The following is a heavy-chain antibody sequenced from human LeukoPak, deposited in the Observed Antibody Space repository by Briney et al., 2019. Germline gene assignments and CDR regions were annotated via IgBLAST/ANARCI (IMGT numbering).Heavy chain of an antibody. CDR1: GYTFTDFY. D-gene: IGHD3-10*01. CDR3: AMIGAVLQDWVYYNSGSRPPPLDY. V-gene: IGHV1-2*02. J-gene: IGHJ4*02. Sequence: ASVKVSCKPSGYTFTDFYIHWVRQGPGQGLEWMWWVNPNSGGTKNAQKIKGRASKTRNTSIRTADTELSDMRSDDTALYYCAMIGAVLQDWVYYNSGSRPPPLDYWGQGTLVTVSS. CDR2: VNPNSGGT.